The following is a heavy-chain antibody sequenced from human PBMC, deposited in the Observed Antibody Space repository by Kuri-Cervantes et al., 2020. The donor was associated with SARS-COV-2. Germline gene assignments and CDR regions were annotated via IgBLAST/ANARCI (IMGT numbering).Heavy chain of an antibody. J-gene: IGHJ6*03. CDR1: GFTFSSYA. CDR2: ISYDGSNK. Sequence: GESLKISCAASGFTFSSYAMHWVRQAPGKGLEWVAVISYDGSNKYYADSVKGRFTISRDNAKNSLYLQMNSLRAEDTAVYYCARGESYYYYYMDVWGKGTTVTVSS. D-gene: IGHD3-16*01. CDR3: ARGESYYYYYMDV. V-gene: IGHV3-30-3*01.